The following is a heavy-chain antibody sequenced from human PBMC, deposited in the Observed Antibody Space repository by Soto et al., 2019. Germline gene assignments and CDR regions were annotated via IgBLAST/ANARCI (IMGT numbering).Heavy chain of an antibody. CDR1: GFTFGDYY. CDR3: ASDLGAVGMASRFDP. D-gene: IGHD6-13*01. CDR2: IGNRGTGI. Sequence: QVQLVESGGGLVKPGGSLRLSCAASGFTFGDYYMTWIRQAPGKGLERVSFIGNRGTGIYYADSVKGRFTIFRANAKNSLYLQMNSLRAEDPAMYYCASDLGAVGMASRFDPWGQGSLVTVSS. V-gene: IGHV3-11*01. J-gene: IGHJ5*02.